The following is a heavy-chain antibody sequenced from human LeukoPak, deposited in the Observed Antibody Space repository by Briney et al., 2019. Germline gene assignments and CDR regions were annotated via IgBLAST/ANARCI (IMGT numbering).Heavy chain of an antibody. CDR3: ARGGSGDHQEQLGPPGYYHYMDV. V-gene: IGHV1-18*01. D-gene: IGHD3-10*01. CDR2: ISGHTGTA. J-gene: IGHJ6*03. CDR1: GYSFTAYG. Sequence: GASVKVSCKASGYSFTAYGMGWLRQAPGQGLEWMGWISGHTGTAIYAQNLQGRVTLTADTFTSTVYMEMRSLRSDDTAVYYCARGGSGDHQEQLGPPGYYHYMDVWGTGTTVTVS.